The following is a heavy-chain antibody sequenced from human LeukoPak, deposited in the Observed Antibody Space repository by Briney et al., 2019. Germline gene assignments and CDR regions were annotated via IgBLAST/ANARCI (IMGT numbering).Heavy chain of an antibody. CDR2: IIPIFGTA. D-gene: IGHD3-16*02. J-gene: IGHJ4*02. V-gene: IGHV1-69*06. CDR1: GYTFTSYY. Sequence: ASVKVSCKASGYTFTSYYMHWVRQAPGQGLEWMGGIIPIFGTANYAQKFQGRVTITADKSTSTAYMELSSLRSEDTAVYYCAGYDYVWGSYRSQQLDYWGQGTLVTVSS. CDR3: AGYDYVWGSYRSQQLDY.